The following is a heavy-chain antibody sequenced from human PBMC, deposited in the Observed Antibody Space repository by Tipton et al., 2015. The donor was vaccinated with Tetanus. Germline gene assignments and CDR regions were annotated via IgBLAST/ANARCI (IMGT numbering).Heavy chain of an antibody. CDR3: ARDQGGGRVARLNWFGP. D-gene: IGHD3-16*01. V-gene: IGHV4-34*01. Sequence: TLSLTCAVYGGAFSGHYWTWIRQAPGKGLEWIGEIHPSGSTNYNASLRGRVTMSVDLTRKHVFLRMTSVTAADTAVYYCARDQGGGRVARLNWFGPWGQGALVTVSS. CDR2: IHPSGST. CDR1: GGAFSGHY. J-gene: IGHJ5*02.